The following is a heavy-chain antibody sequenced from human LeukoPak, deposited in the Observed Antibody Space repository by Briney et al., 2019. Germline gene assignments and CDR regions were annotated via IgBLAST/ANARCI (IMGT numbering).Heavy chain of an antibody. CDR1: GGTFSSYA. CDR2: IIPIFGTA. CDR3: ARDVREPHYYGLGSYYNTLYYYYYGMGV. J-gene: IGHJ6*04. D-gene: IGHD3-10*01. Sequence: SVKVSCKASGGTFSSYAISWVRQAPGQGLEWMGGIIPIFGTANYAQKFQGRVTITADKSTSTAYMELSSLRSEDTAVYYCARDVREPHYYGLGSYYNTLYYYYYGMGVWGKGTTVTVSS. V-gene: IGHV1-69*06.